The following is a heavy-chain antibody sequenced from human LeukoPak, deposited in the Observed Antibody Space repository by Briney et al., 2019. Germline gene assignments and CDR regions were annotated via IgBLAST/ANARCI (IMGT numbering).Heavy chain of an antibody. D-gene: IGHD3-10*01. J-gene: IGHJ5*02. CDR1: GGSISTYY. CDR3: ARVTPSFAHNWFDP. V-gene: IGHV4-59*12. Sequence: SETLSLTCTASGGSISTYYWSWIRQPPEKGLEWIGDVYHSGGTNYNPSLKSRVTISVDTSKNQFSLRLTSVTAADTAVYYCARVTPSFAHNWFDPWGQGTLVTVSS. CDR2: VYHSGGT.